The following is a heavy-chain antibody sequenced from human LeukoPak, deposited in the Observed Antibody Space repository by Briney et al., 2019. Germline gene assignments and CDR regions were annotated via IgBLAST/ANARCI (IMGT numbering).Heavy chain of an antibody. J-gene: IGHJ6*02. V-gene: IGHV4-30-4*08. CDR1: GDSINSGDYY. CDR3: ARPGDSSGSSTYYYYVMDV. CDR2: IYYSGTT. Sequence: SETLSLTCSVSGDSINSGDYYWSWIRQPPGKGLEWIGYIYYSGTTYYNPSLRSRVTVSVDTSKNQFSLMLNSVTAADTAVYYCARPGDSSGSSTYYYYVMDVWGQGTTVTVSS. D-gene: IGHD3-22*01.